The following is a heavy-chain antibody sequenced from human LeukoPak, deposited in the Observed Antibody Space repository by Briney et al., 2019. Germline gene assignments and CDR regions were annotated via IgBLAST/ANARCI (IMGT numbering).Heavy chain of an antibody. V-gene: IGHV5-51*01. CDR2: IYPGDSDT. Sequence: GESLKISCKGSGYSFTSYWIGWVRQMPGKGLEWMGIIYPGDSDTRYSPSFQGQVTISADKSISTAYLQWGSLKASDTAMYYCARPQTRRYCSSTSCSLDAFDIWGQGTMVTVSS. CDR1: GYSFTSYW. J-gene: IGHJ3*02. D-gene: IGHD2-2*01. CDR3: ARPQTRRYCSSTSCSLDAFDI.